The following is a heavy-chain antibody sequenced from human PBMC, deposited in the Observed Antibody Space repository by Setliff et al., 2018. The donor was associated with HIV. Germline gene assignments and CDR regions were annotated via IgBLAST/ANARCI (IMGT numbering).Heavy chain of an antibody. CDR3: ARPKERGYSNRGMDV. Sequence: GESLKISCKGSGYSFTSYWIGWVRQMPGKGLEWMGIIYPGDSNTRYSPSFQGQVTISADKSITTAYLQWSSLKASDTAIYYCARPKERGYSNRGMDVWGQGTAVTVSS. J-gene: IGHJ6*02. CDR2: IYPGDSNT. CDR1: GYSFTSYW. V-gene: IGHV5-51*01. D-gene: IGHD4-4*01.